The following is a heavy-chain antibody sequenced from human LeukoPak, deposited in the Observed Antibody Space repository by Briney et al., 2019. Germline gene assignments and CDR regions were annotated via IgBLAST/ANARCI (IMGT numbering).Heavy chain of an antibody. D-gene: IGHD1-26*01. CDR2: IWYDGSNK. V-gene: IGHV3-33*01. CDR1: GFTFSSYG. CDR3: ARDGSDSPVSINWYFDL. J-gene: IGHJ2*01. Sequence: GGSRRLSCAASGFTFSSYGMHWVRQAPGKGLEWVAVIWYDGSNKYYADSVKGRFTISRGNSKNTLYLQMNSLRAEDTAVYYRARDGSDSPVSINWYFDLWGRGTLVTVSS.